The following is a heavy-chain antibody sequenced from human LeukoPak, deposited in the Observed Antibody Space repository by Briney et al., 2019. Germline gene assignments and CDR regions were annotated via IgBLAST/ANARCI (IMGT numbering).Heavy chain of an antibody. CDR3: ASDWVSRPEIVVVVAATPPRFDP. J-gene: IGHJ5*02. CDR2: INPSGGST. D-gene: IGHD2-15*01. V-gene: IGHV1-46*01. Sequence: ASVKVSCKASGYTFTSYYMHWVRQAPGQGLEWMGIINPSGGSTSYAQKFQGRVTMTRDTSTSTVYMELSSLRSEDTAVYYCASDWVSRPEIVVVVAATPPRFDPWGQGTLVTVSS. CDR1: GYTFTSYY.